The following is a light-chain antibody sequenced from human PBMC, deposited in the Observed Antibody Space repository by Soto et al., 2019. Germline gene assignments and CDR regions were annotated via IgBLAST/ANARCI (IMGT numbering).Light chain of an antibody. J-gene: IGLJ2*01. Sequence: QAVVTQEPSLTVSPGGTVTLTCASSTGAVTTGYYPNWFQQKPGQAPRALIYSTNNKYSWTPARFSGSLLGGKAALTLSGVQTEDEADYYCLLYYGGQVGVFGGGTKLTVL. CDR2: STN. CDR3: LLYYGGQVGV. CDR1: TGAVTTGYY. V-gene: IGLV7-43*01.